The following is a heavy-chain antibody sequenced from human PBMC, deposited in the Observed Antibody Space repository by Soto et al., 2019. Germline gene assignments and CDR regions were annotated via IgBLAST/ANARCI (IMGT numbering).Heavy chain of an antibody. V-gene: IGHV4-31*03. CDR2: IYYSGST. J-gene: IGHJ6*02. CDR3: ARGGPRDYYYYGMDV. Sequence: SETLSLTCTVSGGSISSGGYYWSWIRQHPGKGLEWIGYIYYSGSTYYNPSLKSRVTISVDTSKNQFSLKLSSVTAADTAVYYCARGGPRDYYYYGMDVWGQGTTVTVSS. CDR1: GGSISSGGYY.